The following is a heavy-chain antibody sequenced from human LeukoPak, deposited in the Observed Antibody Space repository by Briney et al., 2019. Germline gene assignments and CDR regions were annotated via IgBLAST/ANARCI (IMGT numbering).Heavy chain of an antibody. D-gene: IGHD5/OR15-5a*01. CDR2: TYYRSKWYN. CDR3: ARGKSKRLDV. J-gene: IGHJ6*02. V-gene: IGHV6-1*01. CDR1: GDSVSSNSGT. Sequence: SQTLSLTCAISGDSVSSNSGTLNWIRQSPSRGLEWLGRTYYRSKWYNDYAVSVQSRITINPDTPKNHFSLQLSSVTPEDTAVYFCARGKSKRLDVWGQGTTVTVSS.